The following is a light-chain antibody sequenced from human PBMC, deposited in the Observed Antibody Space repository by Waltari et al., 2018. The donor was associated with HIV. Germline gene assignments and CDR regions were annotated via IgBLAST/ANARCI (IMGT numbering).Light chain of an antibody. V-gene: IGKV1-39*01. Sequence: DIQMTQSPSALSASLGDNVVITCRASQAISTYLNWYQQKSNKAPVLLVYSAYKLQSGAPSRFRGAGSGRDFSLSITGLQTEDFAKYFCQQCYDSPFNFGPGT. CDR3: QQCYDSPFN. CDR2: SAY. CDR1: QAISTY. J-gene: IGKJ3*01.